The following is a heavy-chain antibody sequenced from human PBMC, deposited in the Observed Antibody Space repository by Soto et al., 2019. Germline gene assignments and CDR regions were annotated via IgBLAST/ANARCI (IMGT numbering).Heavy chain of an antibody. CDR2: ISDRSSYI. CDR3: ARGGTYYDNSSIYWEACEI. CDR1: GFTFSSYS. J-gene: IGHJ3*02. V-gene: IGHV3-21*01. D-gene: IGHD3-22*01. Sequence: EVQLVESGGGLVKPGGSLRLSCAASGFTFSSYSMNWVRQAPGKGLEWVASISDRSSYIYYADSLKGRFTISRANAKNCLYLQMNGLRAEETVVYFCARGGTYYDNSSIYWEACEIWGQGTMVTVSS.